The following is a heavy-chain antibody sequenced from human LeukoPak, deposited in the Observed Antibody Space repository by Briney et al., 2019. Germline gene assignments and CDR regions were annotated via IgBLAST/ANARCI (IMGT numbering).Heavy chain of an antibody. J-gene: IGHJ4*02. V-gene: IGHV3-48*03. CDR2: ISSSGSTI. CDR1: GFTFSSYE. D-gene: IGHD5-24*01. Sequence: GGSLRLSCAASGFTFSSYEMNWVRQAPGKGLEWVSYISSSGSTIYYADSVKGRFTISRDNAKNSLYLQMNSLRAEDTAVYYCAKDDGWVQYANWGQGTLVTVSS. CDR3: AKDDGWVQYAN.